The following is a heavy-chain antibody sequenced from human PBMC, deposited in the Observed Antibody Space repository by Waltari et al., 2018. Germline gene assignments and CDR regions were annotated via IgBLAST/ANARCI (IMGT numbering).Heavy chain of an antibody. CDR1: GGTFSSYA. Sequence: KASGGTFSSYAISWVRQAPGQGLEWMGGIIPIFGTANYAQKFQGRVTITADESTSTAYMELSSLRSEDTAVYYCARGSYSSGWYGTDYYYYGMDVWGQGTTVTVSS. D-gene: IGHD6-19*01. CDR3: ARGSYSSGWYGTDYYYYGMDV. V-gene: IGHV1-69*01. J-gene: IGHJ6*02. CDR2: IIPIFGTA.